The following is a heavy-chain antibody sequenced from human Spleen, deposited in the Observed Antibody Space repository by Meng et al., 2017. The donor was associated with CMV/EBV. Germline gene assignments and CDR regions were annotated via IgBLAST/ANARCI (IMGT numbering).Heavy chain of an antibody. CDR1: GGSISSGGYY. Sequence: GSLRLSCTVSGGSISSGGYYWSWIRQPPGKGLEWIGEINHSGSTNYNPSLKSRVTISVDTSKNQFSLKLSSVTAADTAVYYCAREGRFGADYWGQGTLVTVSS. V-gene: IGHV4-39*07. CDR3: AREGRFGADY. CDR2: INHSGST. D-gene: IGHD3-10*01. J-gene: IGHJ4*02.